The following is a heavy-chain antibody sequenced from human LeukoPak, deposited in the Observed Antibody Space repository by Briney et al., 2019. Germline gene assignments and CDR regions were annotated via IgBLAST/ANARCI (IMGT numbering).Heavy chain of an antibody. D-gene: IGHD2-15*01. CDR2: IHTRGST. CDR3: ARGRYCSADICSGGDAFDI. CDR1: AGSLNNYY. J-gene: IGHJ3*02. V-gene: IGHV4-4*07. Sequence: SETLSLTRTVSAGSLNNYYLSWLRQPAAKGHEWMGRIHTRGSTNYNPSLKSRVTMTVDTSKNQFSLKLSSESAADTAVYYCARGRYCSADICSGGDAFDIWGQGTMVSVSS.